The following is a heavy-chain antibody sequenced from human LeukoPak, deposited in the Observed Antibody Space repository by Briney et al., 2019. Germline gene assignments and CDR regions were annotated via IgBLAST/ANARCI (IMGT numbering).Heavy chain of an antibody. CDR3: ARLSPERRFLAHYYYYYGMDV. CDR1: GYSFTSYW. CDR2: IYPGDSDT. V-gene: IGHV5-51*01. J-gene: IGHJ6*02. D-gene: IGHD3-3*01. Sequence: GESLKISCKGSGYSFTSYWIGWVRQMPGKGLEWMGIIYPGDSDTSYSPSFQGQVTISADKSISTAYLQWSSLKASDTAMYYCARLSPERRFLAHYYYYYGMDVWGQGTTVTVSS.